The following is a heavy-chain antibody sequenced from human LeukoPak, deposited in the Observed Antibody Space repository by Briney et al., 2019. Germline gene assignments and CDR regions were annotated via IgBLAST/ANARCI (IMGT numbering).Heavy chain of an antibody. Sequence: PGGSLRLSCTASGFTFSSYAMSWVRQAPGKGLEWVSAISGSGVTTYYADPVMGRFTISRDSSKNTLYVQMNRLRAEDTAVYYCAKANRDYDFWSGYPCFEYWGQGTLVTVSS. J-gene: IGHJ4*02. CDR3: AKANRDYDFWSGYPCFEY. CDR2: ISGSGVTT. D-gene: IGHD3-3*01. CDR1: GFTFSSYA. V-gene: IGHV3-23*01.